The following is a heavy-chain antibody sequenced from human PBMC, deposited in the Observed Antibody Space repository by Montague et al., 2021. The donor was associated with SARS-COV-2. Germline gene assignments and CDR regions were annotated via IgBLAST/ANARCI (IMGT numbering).Heavy chain of an antibody. CDR2: IYHSGST. Sequence: SETLSLTCAVSGGSISSSNWWSWVRQPPGKGLEWIGEIYHSGSTYYNPSLKSRVTISVDTSKNQFSLKLNSVTAADTAVYYCARESGSGSYLVYWGQGTLVTVSS. D-gene: IGHD3-10*01. CDR1: GGSISSSNW. J-gene: IGHJ4*02. CDR3: ARESGSGSYLVY. V-gene: IGHV4-4*02.